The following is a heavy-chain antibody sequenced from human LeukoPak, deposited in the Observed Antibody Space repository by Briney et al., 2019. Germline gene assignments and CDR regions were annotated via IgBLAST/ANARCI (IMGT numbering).Heavy chain of an antibody. D-gene: IGHD2-15*01. Sequence: PGGSLRLSCAASGFTFSSYSMNWVRQAPGKGLEWVSYISSSSSTIYYADSVKGRFTISRDNAKNSLYLQMNSLRDEDTAVYYCARGWCSGGSCYSGAYNWFDPWGQGTLVTVSS. V-gene: IGHV3-48*02. CDR2: ISSSSSTI. CDR1: GFTFSSYS. J-gene: IGHJ5*02. CDR3: ARGWCSGGSCYSGAYNWFDP.